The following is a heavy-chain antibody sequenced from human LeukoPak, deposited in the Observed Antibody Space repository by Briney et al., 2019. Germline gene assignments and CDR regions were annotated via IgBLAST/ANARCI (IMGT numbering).Heavy chain of an antibody. D-gene: IGHD3-22*01. J-gene: IGHJ5*02. CDR2: IDPSDSYT. V-gene: IGHV5-10-1*01. CDR3: ARHPNYYDSSGYYPYNWSDP. CDR1: GYSFTSYW. Sequence: GESLKISCKGSGYSFTSYWISWVRQMPGKGLEWMGRIDPSDSYTNYSPSFQGHVTISADKSISTAYLQWSSLKASDTAMYYCARHPNYYDSSGYYPYNWSDPWGQGTLVTVSS.